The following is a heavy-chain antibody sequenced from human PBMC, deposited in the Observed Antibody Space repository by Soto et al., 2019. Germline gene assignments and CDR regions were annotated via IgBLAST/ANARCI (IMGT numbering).Heavy chain of an antibody. CDR2: ISSSSSYT. CDR1: GFTFSDYY. Sequence: GGSLRLSCAASGFTFSDYYMNRIRQAPGKGLEWVSYISSSSSYTNYADSVKGRFTISRDNAKNSLYLQMNSLRAEDTAVYYCARHPERIAQIGWFDPWGQGTLVTVSS. V-gene: IGHV3-11*06. J-gene: IGHJ5*02. D-gene: IGHD6-13*01. CDR3: ARHPERIAQIGWFDP.